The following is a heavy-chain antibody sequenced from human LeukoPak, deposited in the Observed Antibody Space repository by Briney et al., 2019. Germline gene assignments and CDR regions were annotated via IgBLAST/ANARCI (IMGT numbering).Heavy chain of an antibody. CDR1: GFTFSSYA. D-gene: IGHD3-9*01. Sequence: GGSLRLSCAASGFTFSSYAMSWVRQAPGKGLEWVSAISGSGGSTYYADSVKGRFTVSRDNSKNTLYLQMNSLRAEDTAVYYCAKDGERYFDWLLSDYYYGMDVWGQGTTVTVSS. J-gene: IGHJ6*02. CDR2: ISGSGGST. V-gene: IGHV3-23*01. CDR3: AKDGERYFDWLLSDYYYGMDV.